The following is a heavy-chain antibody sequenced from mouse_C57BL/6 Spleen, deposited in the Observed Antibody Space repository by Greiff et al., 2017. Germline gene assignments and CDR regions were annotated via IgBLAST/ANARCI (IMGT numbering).Heavy chain of an antibody. V-gene: IGHV1-7*01. J-gene: IGHJ4*01. CDR1: GYTFTSSW. Sequence: QVQLKQSGAELAKPGASVKLSCKASGYTFTSSWMHWVKQRPGQGLEWIGYINPSSGYTKYNQKFKDKATLTADKSSSTAYMQLSSLTYEDSAVYYCARDDYETNYAMDYWGQGTSVTVAS. CDR2: INPSSGYT. CDR3: ARDDYETNYAMDY. D-gene: IGHD2-4*01.